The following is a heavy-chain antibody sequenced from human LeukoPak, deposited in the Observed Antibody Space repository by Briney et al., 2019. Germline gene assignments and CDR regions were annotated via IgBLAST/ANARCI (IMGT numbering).Heavy chain of an antibody. V-gene: IGHV3-53*01. Sequence: GGSLRLSCAASGFTVSSNYMSWVRQAPGKGLEWVSVIYSGGSTYYADSVKGRFTISRDNAKNTLYLQMDSLRAEDTAVYYCARDLNRRVFTDYWGQGTLVTVSS. J-gene: IGHJ4*02. CDR3: ARDLNRRVFTDY. CDR1: GFTVSSNY. CDR2: IYSGGST.